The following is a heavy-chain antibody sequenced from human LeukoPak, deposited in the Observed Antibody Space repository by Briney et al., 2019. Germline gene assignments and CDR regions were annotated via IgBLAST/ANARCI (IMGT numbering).Heavy chain of an antibody. J-gene: IGHJ4*02. Sequence: ASVKVSCKASGGTFSSYAISWVRQAPGQGPEWMGWIDPNSDNIRYSETFKDRVTMTRDTSTNTAYMELSWLRSDDTAVYYCARSAYNYGYVYFDHWGQGTLVIVSS. V-gene: IGHV1-2*02. CDR2: IDPNSDNI. D-gene: IGHD5-18*01. CDR3: ARSAYNYGYVYFDH. CDR1: GGTFSSYA.